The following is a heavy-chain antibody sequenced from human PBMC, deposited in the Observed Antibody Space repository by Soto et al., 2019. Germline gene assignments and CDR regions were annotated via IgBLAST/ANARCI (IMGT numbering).Heavy chain of an antibody. Sequence: PSETLSLTCTVSGGSISSSSYYWGWIRQPPGKGLEWIGSIYYSGSTYYNTSLKSRVTISVDTSKNQFSLKLSSVTAADTAVYYCARHLPRYSGSYLFDYWGQGTLVTVSS. CDR3: ARHLPRYSGSYLFDY. J-gene: IGHJ4*02. D-gene: IGHD1-26*01. CDR1: GGSISSSSYY. V-gene: IGHV4-39*01. CDR2: IYYSGST.